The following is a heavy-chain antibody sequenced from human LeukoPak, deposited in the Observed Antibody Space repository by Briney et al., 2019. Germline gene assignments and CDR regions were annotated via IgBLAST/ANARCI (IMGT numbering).Heavy chain of an antibody. Sequence: GGSLRLSCAASGFTFSSYVMSWVRQAPGKGLQWVSTITTSGGSTYYADSVKGRFTISRDNSKNTLYVQMNSLRAEDTAVYYCAKDKFSYGSGTLDAFDIWGQGTMVTVSS. D-gene: IGHD3-10*01. CDR1: GFTFSSYV. V-gene: IGHV3-23*01. CDR2: ITTSGGST. J-gene: IGHJ3*02. CDR3: AKDKFSYGSGTLDAFDI.